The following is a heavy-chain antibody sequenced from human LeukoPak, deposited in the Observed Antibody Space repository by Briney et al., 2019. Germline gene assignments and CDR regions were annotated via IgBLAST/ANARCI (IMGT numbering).Heavy chain of an antibody. V-gene: IGHV1-24*01. D-gene: IGHD3-3*01. J-gene: IGHJ3*02. CDR3: ATVYYTASVLTFDI. Sequence: GASVKVSCKVSGYTLTELSMHWVRQAPGKGLEWMGGFDPEDGETTYAQKFQGRVTMTEDTSTDTAYLELSSLRSEDTAVYYCATVYYTASVLTFDIWGQGTMVTVSS. CDR2: FDPEDGET. CDR1: GYTLTELS.